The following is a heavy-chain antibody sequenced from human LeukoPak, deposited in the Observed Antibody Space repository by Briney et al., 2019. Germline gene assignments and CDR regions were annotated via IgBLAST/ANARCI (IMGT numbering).Heavy chain of an antibody. CDR1: GGSISSRSYY. CDR2: VYYSGTT. V-gene: IGHV4-39*01. CDR3: ARQYDFWSGYLAWFDP. Sequence: SETLSLTCTVSGGSISSRSYYWGWIRQPPGKGLEWIGSVYYSGTTYYNPSLKSRVTISVDTSKNQFSLKLSSVTAADTAVYYCARQYDFWSGYLAWFDPWGQGTLVTVSS. D-gene: IGHD3-3*01. J-gene: IGHJ5*02.